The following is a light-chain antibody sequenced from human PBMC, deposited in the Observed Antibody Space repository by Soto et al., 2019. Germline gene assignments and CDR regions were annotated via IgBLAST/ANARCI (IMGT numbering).Light chain of an antibody. CDR2: LGS. V-gene: IGKV2-28*01. J-gene: IGKJ5*01. Sequence: DILLTQTPLSSSVTLGQPASISCRSSQSLLHSNGYNYLDWYLQKPGQSPQLLIYLGSNRASGVPDRFSGSGSGTDFTLKISRVEAEDVGVYYCMQALQTPITFGQGTRLEIK. CDR1: QSLLHSNGYNY. CDR3: MQALQTPIT.